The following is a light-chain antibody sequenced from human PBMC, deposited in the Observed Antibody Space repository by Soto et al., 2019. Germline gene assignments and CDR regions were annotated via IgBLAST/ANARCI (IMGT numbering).Light chain of an antibody. CDR1: SSDVGGYNY. V-gene: IGLV2-11*01. CDR2: DVS. J-gene: IGLJ1*01. CDR3: LSYAGSYNFV. Sequence: QSALTQPRSVSGSPGQSVTISCTGTSSDVGGYNYVSWYQQHPGKAPKLMIYDVSKRPSGVPDRFSGSKSGNTASLTISGLQAEDEADYYCLSYAGSYNFVFGSGTKVTVL.